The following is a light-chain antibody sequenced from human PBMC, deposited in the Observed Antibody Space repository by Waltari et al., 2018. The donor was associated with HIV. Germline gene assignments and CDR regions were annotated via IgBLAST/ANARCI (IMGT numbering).Light chain of an antibody. Sequence: QSALTQPASVSGSPGQPITISCPGTSSDVGSYNLVSWYQQHPGKVPKLIIYEVSKRPSGVSYRFSGSKSGDTASLTISGLQAEDEADYYCCSYAGSSTLIFGGGTKLTVL. CDR2: EVS. CDR1: SSDVGSYNL. V-gene: IGLV2-23*02. J-gene: IGLJ2*01. CDR3: CSYAGSSTLI.